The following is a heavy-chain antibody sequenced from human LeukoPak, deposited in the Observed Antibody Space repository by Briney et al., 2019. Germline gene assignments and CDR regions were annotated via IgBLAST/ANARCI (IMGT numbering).Heavy chain of an antibody. Sequence: PGGSLRLSCAASGFTFSSHAMHWVRQAPGKGLEWVAVISRDGRRIYYTDSAKGRFIISRDNSKNTLSLQMNNLRGEDTAVYSCARDRVNRADCGGDCYSAVFGHWGQGILVTVSS. V-gene: IGHV3-30*04. CDR2: ISRDGRRI. CDR3: ARDRVNRADCGGDCYSAVFGH. D-gene: IGHD2-21*02. CDR1: GFTFSSHA. J-gene: IGHJ5*02.